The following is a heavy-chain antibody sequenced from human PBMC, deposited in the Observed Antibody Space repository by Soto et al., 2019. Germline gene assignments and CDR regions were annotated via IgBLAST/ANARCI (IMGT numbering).Heavy chain of an antibody. V-gene: IGHV1-2*02. J-gene: IGHJ4*02. CDR1: GYTVTGYY. Sequence: GASVKVSCEAAGYTVTGYYMNWVRQPPGQGLEWMGCINPNSGGTNYAQKFQGRVTMTRDTSISTAYMELSRLRSDDPAVSYCGRYWVEGYSSSWDYWGQGTLVIVS. CDR3: GRYWVEGYSSSWDY. CDR2: INPNSGGT. D-gene: IGHD6-6*01.